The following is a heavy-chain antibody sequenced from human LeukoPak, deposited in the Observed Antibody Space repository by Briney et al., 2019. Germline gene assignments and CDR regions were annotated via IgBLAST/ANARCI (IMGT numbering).Heavy chain of an antibody. V-gene: IGHV4-59*01. D-gene: IGHD3-10*01. CDR1: GVSISSYC. CDR3: ARSTELWFGELLWGYFDY. Sequence: SETLCLTCTASGVSISSYCLSWIRQPPGKGLEWIAYIYYSGSTNYNPSLMSRLTISVDTSKNQFSLKLSSVTAADTAVYYCARSTELWFGELLWGYFDYWGQGTLVTVSS. CDR2: IYYSGST. J-gene: IGHJ4*02.